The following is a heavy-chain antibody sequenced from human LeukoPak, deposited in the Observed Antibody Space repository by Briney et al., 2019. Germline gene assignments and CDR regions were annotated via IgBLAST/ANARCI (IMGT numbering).Heavy chain of an antibody. V-gene: IGHV3-74*01. J-gene: IGHJ1*01. D-gene: IGHD2-21*02. Sequence: SGGSLRLSCAASGFTFSSFWMHWVRQAPGKGLVWVSRISSDGGTTTYADSVKGRFTISRDNADNTLFLQMNSLRPEDTAVYYCARSPNCGGDCSWGQGTLASVSS. CDR1: GFTFSSFW. CDR2: ISSDGGTT. CDR3: ARSPNCGGDCS.